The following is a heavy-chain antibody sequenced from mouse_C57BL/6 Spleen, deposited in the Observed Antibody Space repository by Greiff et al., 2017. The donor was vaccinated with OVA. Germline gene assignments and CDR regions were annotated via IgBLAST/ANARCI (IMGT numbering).Heavy chain of an antibody. CDR3: ASEGMGDYESHYAMDY. Sequence: EVQLQQSGPELVKPGASVKISCKASGYSFTDYNMNWVKQSNGKSLEWIGVINPNYGTTSYNQKFKGKATLTVDQSSSTAYMQLNSMTSEDSAVYDCASEGMGDYESHYAMDYWGQGTSVTVSS. CDR1: GYSFTDYN. CDR2: INPNYGTT. V-gene: IGHV1-39*01. D-gene: IGHD2-4*01. J-gene: IGHJ4*01.